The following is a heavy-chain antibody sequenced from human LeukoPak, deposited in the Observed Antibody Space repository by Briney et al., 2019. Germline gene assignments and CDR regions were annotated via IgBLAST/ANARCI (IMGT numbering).Heavy chain of an antibody. V-gene: IGHV1-2*02. J-gene: IGHJ4*02. CDR1: GGTFSSYA. Sequence: ASVKVSCKASGGTFSSYAISWVRQAPGQGLEWMGWINPNSGGTDYAQKFQGRVTMTRDTSISTAYMELSRLRSDDTAVYYCARHGVSNYAYFDYWGQGTLVTVSS. CDR3: ARHGVSNYAYFDY. CDR2: INPNSGGT. D-gene: IGHD4-11*01.